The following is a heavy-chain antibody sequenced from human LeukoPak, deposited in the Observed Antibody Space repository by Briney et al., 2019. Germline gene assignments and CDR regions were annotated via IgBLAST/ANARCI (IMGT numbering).Heavy chain of an antibody. Sequence: PGGSLRLSCAASGFTFSSYGMHWVRQAPGKGLEWVAVISWDGSVSHYADSVKGRIAISRDNSKRTMYLQMSNLRAEDTAVYYCAKELGSTLVRDGSRFFGSWGQGTLVTVSS. V-gene: IGHV3-30*18. D-gene: IGHD3-10*01. CDR3: AKELGSTLVRDGSRFFGS. CDR1: GFTFSSYG. J-gene: IGHJ4*02. CDR2: ISWDGSVS.